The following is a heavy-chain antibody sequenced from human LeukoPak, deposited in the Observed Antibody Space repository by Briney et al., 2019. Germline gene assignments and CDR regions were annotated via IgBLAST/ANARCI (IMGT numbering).Heavy chain of an antibody. CDR3: ARVGYGYGVDY. J-gene: IGHJ4*02. V-gene: IGHV4-59*01. CDR2: IYYSGTT. Sequence: SETLSLTCTVSGGSISSYYWSWIRQPPGKGLEWIGYIYYSGTTNYNPSLKSRVTLSVDTSKNQFSLNLSSVTAADTAVYYCARVGYGYGVDYWGQGTLVTVSS. D-gene: IGHD5-18*01. CDR1: GGSISSYY.